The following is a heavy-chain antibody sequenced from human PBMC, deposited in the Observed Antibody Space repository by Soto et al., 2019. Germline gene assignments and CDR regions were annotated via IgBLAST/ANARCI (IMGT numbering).Heavy chain of an antibody. V-gene: IGHV4-59*11. CDR1: GASMNNHY. CDR3: AGGNLVFDQ. D-gene: IGHD3-16*01. J-gene: IGHJ4*02. CDR2: IHYTGST. Sequence: SETLSLTCTVSGASMNNHYWIWIRQSPGKGLELMGFIHYTGSTWYNPSFQSRLSLSVETSKNQLSLELRSVTAPDTAVYYCAGGNLVFDQWGQGTLVTVSA.